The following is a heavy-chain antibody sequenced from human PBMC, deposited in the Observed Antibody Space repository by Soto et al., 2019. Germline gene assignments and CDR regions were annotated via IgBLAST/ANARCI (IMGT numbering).Heavy chain of an antibody. V-gene: IGHV4-59*01. Sequence: LCLTCTVSCGSINTYYLIWIRQPPGKGLEWIGYIYDNGIANYSPSLKSRVTISVDTSKNQFSLRLSSVTAADTAVYYCARQCLTYYSDYWGQGTLVPVSS. CDR3: ARQCLTYYSDY. D-gene: IGHD6-19*01. CDR1: CGSINTYY. J-gene: IGHJ4*02. CDR2: IYDNGIA.